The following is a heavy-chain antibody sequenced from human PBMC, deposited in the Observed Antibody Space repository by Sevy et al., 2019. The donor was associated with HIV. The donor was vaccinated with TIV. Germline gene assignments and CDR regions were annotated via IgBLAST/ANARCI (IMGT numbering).Heavy chain of an antibody. J-gene: IGHJ3*01. CDR1: GGSVSSSSHY. CDR2: IYYGGST. V-gene: IGHV4-39*01. CDR3: ARTPPFDAFDL. Sequence: SENLSLTCTVSGGSVSSSSHYWGWIRQPPGKGLEWIGSIYYGGSTHFNPSLRSRVTIFVDTSKNQVSLKLSSVTAADTAVYFCARTPPFDAFDLWGQGTVVTVSS.